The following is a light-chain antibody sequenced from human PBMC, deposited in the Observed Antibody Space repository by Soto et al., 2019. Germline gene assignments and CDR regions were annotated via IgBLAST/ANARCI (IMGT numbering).Light chain of an antibody. Sequence: DFVMTQSPLSLPVTPGEPASISCRSSQSLLRGNGYNYLDWYLQKPGQSPQLLIYLGSNRASGVPDRFSSSGSGTNFTLRISRVEAEDVGDYYCMQSLQPPRTFGQGTKVDIK. CDR3: MQSLQPPRT. J-gene: IGKJ1*01. CDR1: QSLLRGNGYNY. V-gene: IGKV2-28*01. CDR2: LGS.